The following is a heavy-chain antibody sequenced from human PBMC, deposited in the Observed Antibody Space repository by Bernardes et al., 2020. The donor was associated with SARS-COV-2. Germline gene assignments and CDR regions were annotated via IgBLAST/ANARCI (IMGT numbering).Heavy chain of an antibody. D-gene: IGHD6-13*01. CDR2: MNPNSGNT. Sequence: VKVSCKASGYTFTSYDINWVRQATGQGLEWMGWMNPNSGNTGYAQKFQGRVTMTRNTSISTAYMELSSLRSVDTAVYYCARMFRSSWYFVDPDYWGQGTLVTVSS. J-gene: IGHJ4*02. V-gene: IGHV1-8*01. CDR3: ARMFRSSWYFVDPDY. CDR1: GYTFTSYD.